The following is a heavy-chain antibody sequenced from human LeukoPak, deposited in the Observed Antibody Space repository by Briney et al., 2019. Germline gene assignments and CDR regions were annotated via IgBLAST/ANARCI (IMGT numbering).Heavy chain of an antibody. CDR3: ARVGGREQQPKINFDY. Sequence: PGGSLRLSCAASGFTFSSYSMNWVRQAPGKGLEWVSYISSSSSTIYYADSVKGRFTISRDNAKNSLYLQMNSLRAEDTALYYCARVGGREQQPKINFDYWGQGTLVAVSS. J-gene: IGHJ4*02. V-gene: IGHV3-48*01. CDR2: ISSSSSTI. D-gene: IGHD6-13*01. CDR1: GFTFSSYS.